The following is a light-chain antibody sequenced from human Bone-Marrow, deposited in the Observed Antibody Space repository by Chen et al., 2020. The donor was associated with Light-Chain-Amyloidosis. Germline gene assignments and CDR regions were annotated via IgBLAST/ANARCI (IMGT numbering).Light chain of an antibody. CDR2: GAS. V-gene: IGKV3-20*01. J-gene: IGKJ2*01. CDR3: QQYGSSLYT. CDR1: QSGAGNY. Sequence: EIVLTQSPGILSLSPGERATLSCRASQSGAGNYVAWYQQKPGQPPRLLIYGASNRTAGIPDRFSGSWSGADFTLTISRLDPEDFAVYYCQQYGSSLYTFGQGTRLEIK.